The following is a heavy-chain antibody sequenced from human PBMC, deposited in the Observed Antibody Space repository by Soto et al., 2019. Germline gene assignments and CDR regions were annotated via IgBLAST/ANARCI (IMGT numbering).Heavy chain of an antibody. CDR1: GYTFTSYD. J-gene: IGHJ4*02. D-gene: IGHD6-13*01. CDR3: ARERAVAGFDY. Sequence: QVQLVQSGAEVKKPGASVKVSCKASGYTFTSYDINWVRQATGQGLEWMGWMNPNSGNTGYAQKLQGXGTMTRNTSISTAYMELSRLRSEDTAVYYCARERAVAGFDYWGQGTRVTVSS. CDR2: MNPNSGNT. V-gene: IGHV1-8*01.